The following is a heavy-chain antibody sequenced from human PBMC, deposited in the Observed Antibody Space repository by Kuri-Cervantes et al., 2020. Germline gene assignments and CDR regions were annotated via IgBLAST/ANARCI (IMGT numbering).Heavy chain of an antibody. CDR2: ISHSGTT. CDR3: ARASGSYLYYFDY. Sequence: SETLSLTCAVSGYFIGSGYFWAWIRQPSGKGLEWIGSISHSGTTYYNPSLQSRVTISLDTSKNQFSLKLSSVTAADTAVYYCARASGSYLYYFDYWGQGTLVTVSS. V-gene: IGHV4-38-2*01. CDR1: GYFIGSGYF. J-gene: IGHJ4*02. D-gene: IGHD1-26*01.